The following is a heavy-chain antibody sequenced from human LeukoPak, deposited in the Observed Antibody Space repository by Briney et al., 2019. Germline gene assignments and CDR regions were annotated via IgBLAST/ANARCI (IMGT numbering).Heavy chain of an antibody. CDR3: VRSGSGSYYKGDH. V-gene: IGHV1-2*06. CDR2: INAHSGGT. D-gene: IGHD3-10*01. Sequence: ASVTVSCRASGYIFSDYYIHWVRQAPRQGLEWMGRINAHSGGTDYAQRFQGRVTMTRDTSISTVYVELSRLTSDDTAVYFCVRSGSGSYYKGDHWGQGTLVTVSS. CDR1: GYIFSDYY. J-gene: IGHJ4*02.